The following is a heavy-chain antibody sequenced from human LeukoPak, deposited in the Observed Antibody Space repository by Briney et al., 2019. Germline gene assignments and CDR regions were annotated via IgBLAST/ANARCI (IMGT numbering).Heavy chain of an antibody. Sequence: GRSLRLPCAASGFNFRNYDMSWVRQAPGEGLEWVSTISGSGGTTYYADSVKSRCTISRDNSKNTLYLRMNRLRAEDTALYYCAKGGPYSNFPFDPWGQGTLVTVFS. CDR3: AKGGPYSNFPFDP. CDR2: ISGSGGTT. CDR1: GFNFRNYD. D-gene: IGHD4-11*01. J-gene: IGHJ5*02. V-gene: IGHV3-23*01.